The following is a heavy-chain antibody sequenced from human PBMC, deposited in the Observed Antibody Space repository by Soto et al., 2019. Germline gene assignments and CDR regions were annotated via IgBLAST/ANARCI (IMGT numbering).Heavy chain of an antibody. V-gene: IGHV4-61*01. CDR1: GGSVSSGSYY. Sequence: QVQLQESGPGLVKPSETLSLTCTVSGGSVSSGSYYWSWIRQPPGKGLEWIGYIYYSGSTNYNPSLKSRVTISVDTSKNQFSLKLSSVTAADTAVYYCASGSVPFDLDYWGQGTLVTVSS. CDR3: ASGSVPFDLDY. CDR2: IYYSGST. D-gene: IGHD6-6*01. J-gene: IGHJ4*02.